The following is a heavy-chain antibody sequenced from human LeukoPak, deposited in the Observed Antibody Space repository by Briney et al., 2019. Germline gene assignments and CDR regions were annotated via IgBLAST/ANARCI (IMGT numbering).Heavy chain of an antibody. CDR2: ISGSGGST. V-gene: IGHV3-23*01. Sequence: GGSLRLSCAASGFTFSSYAMSWVRQAPGKGLEWASAISGSGGSTYYADSVKGRFTISRDNSKNTLYLQMNSLRAEDTAVYYCAKGSVLQFLEWLSTQAYDYWGQGTLVTVSS. CDR1: GFTFSSYA. J-gene: IGHJ4*02. CDR3: AKGSVLQFLEWLSTQAYDY. D-gene: IGHD3-3*01.